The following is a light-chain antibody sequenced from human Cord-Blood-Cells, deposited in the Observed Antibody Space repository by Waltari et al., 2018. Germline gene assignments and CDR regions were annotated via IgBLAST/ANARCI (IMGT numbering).Light chain of an antibody. CDR1: KLGDKY. J-gene: IGLJ2*01. CDR2: QDS. V-gene: IGLV3-1*01. Sequence: SYELTQPPSVSVSPGQPASITRSGDKLGDKYACWYQQKPGQSPVLVIDQDSKRPSGVPARFSGSNSGNTATLTISGTQAMDEADYHCQAWDSSTAVFGGGTKLTVL. CDR3: QAWDSSTAV.